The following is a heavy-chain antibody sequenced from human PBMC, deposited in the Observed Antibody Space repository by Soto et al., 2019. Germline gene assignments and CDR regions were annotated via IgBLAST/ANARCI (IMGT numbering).Heavy chain of an antibody. V-gene: IGHV1-69*06. CDR1: GGTFSSYA. CDR3: ASSATRFSPSYYGMDV. CDR2: IIPIFGTA. D-gene: IGHD6-6*01. Sequence: SVKVSCKASGGTFSSYAISWVRQAPGQELEWMGGIIPIFGTANYAQKFQGRVTITADKSTSTAYMELSSLRSEDTAVYYCASSATRFSPSYYGMDVWGQGTKVTVSS. J-gene: IGHJ6*02.